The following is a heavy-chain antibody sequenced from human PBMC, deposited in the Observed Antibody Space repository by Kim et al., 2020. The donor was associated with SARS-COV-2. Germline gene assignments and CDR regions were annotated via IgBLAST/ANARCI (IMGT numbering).Heavy chain of an antibody. Sequence: SVKVSCKASGGTFSSYAISWVRQAPGQGLEWMGGIIPIFGTANYAQKFQGRVTITADESTSTAYMELSSLRSEDTAVYYCARDFRGGFIRLSLYYYGMDVWGQGTTVTVSS. J-gene: IGHJ6*02. CDR2: IIPIFGTA. D-gene: IGHD3-16*01. CDR1: GGTFSSYA. CDR3: ARDFRGGFIRLSLYYYGMDV. V-gene: IGHV1-69*13.